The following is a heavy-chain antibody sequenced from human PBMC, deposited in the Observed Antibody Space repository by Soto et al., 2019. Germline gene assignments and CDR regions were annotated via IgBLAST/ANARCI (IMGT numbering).Heavy chain of an antibody. D-gene: IGHD3-3*01. CDR3: ARLYYDFWSGYYTGIIWFDP. CDR2: IYYSGST. CDR1: GGSISSYY. Sequence: QVQLQESGPGLVKPSETLSLTCTVSGGSISSYYWSWIRQPPGKGLEWIGYIYYSGSTNYNPSLKSRVTISVDTSKNQFSLKLSSVTAADTAVYYCARLYYDFWSGYYTGIIWFDPWGQGTLVTVSS. J-gene: IGHJ5*02. V-gene: IGHV4-59*01.